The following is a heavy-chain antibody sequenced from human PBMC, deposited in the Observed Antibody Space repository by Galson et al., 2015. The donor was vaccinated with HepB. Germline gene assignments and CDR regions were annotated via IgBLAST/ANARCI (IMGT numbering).Heavy chain of an antibody. CDR3: ARDDQPYSYGPPQLDY. CDR2: INWNSAYI. J-gene: IGHJ4*02. D-gene: IGHD5-18*01. CDR1: GFTFEDYA. Sequence: SLRLSCAASGFTFEDYAMHWVRQAPGKGLEWVSGINWNSAYIGYGDSVEGRFTISRDNAKNSLYLQMNSLRAEDTALYYCARDDQPYSYGPPQLDYWGQGTLVTVSS. V-gene: IGHV3-9*01.